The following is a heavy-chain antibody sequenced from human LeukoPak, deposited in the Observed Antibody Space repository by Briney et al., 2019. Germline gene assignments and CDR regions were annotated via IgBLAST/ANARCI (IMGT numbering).Heavy chain of an antibody. J-gene: IGHJ6*02. V-gene: IGHV1-8*01. CDR2: MYPNSCNT. CDR3: ARASKPHYYYYYGMDV. Sequence: ASVKVSCKASGYTFTSYDINWVRQATGQGLEWMGWMYPNSCNTGYAQKFQGRVTMTRNTSISTAYMELSSLRSEDTAVYYCARASKPHYYYYYGMDVWGQGTTVTVSS. CDR1: GYTFTSYD.